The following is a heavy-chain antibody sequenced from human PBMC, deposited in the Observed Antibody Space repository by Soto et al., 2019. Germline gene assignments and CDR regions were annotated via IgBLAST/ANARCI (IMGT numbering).Heavy chain of an antibody. Sequence: TSETLSLTCTVSGGSISSSSFYWGWIRQPPGKGLEWIGTIYYSGSTYYSPSLKSRVTMSVDTPKNQFSLNLSSVTAADTAVYYCARLYYYASGSYGTFDYWGQGTLVTVSS. CDR2: IYYSGST. V-gene: IGHV4-39*01. D-gene: IGHD3-10*01. CDR3: ARLYYYASGSYGTFDY. J-gene: IGHJ4*02. CDR1: GGSISSSSFY.